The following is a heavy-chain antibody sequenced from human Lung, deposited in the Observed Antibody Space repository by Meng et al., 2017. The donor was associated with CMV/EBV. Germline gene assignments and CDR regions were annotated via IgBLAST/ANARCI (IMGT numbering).Heavy chain of an antibody. CDR2: IYYHGGT. V-gene: IGHV4-61*01. CDR1: GGSVSSGWHY. J-gene: IGHJ4*02. D-gene: IGHD2-2*02. CDR3: ARIPSRLGYFDY. Sequence: CSGSGGSVSSGWHYWGWIRQPPGKGLEWIGYIYYHGGTNYNPSLESRVTISLDTSKNQFSLKLNSLTAADTAVYYCARIPSRLGYFDYWGQGTPVTVSS.